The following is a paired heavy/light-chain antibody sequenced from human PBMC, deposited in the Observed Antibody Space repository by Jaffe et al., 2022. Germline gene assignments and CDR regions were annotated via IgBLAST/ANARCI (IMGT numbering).Light chain of an antibody. V-gene: IGKV1-5*03. CDR2: KAS. J-gene: IGKJ1*01. Sequence: DIQMTQSPSTLSASVGDRVTITCRASQSISSWLAWYQQKPGKAPKLLIYKASSLESGVPSRFSGSGSGTEFTLTISSLQPDDFATYYCQQYNSYSQTFGQGTKVEIK. CDR3: QQYNSYSQT. CDR1: QSISSW.
Heavy chain of an antibody. D-gene: IGHD2-15*01. CDR3: ARMRSGCSGGSCYPGLYYYYYMDV. J-gene: IGHJ6*03. V-gene: IGHV2-26*01. Sequence: QVTLKESGPVLVKPTETLTLTCTVSGFSLSNARMGVSWIRQPPGKALEWLAHIFSNDEKSYSTSLKSRLTISKDTSKSQVVLTMTNMDPVDTATYYCARMRSGCSGGSCYPGLYYYYYMDVWGKGTTVTVSS. CDR1: GFSLSNARMG. CDR2: IFSNDEK.